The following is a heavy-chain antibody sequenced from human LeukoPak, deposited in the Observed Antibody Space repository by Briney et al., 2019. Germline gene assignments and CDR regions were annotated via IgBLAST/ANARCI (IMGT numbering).Heavy chain of an antibody. J-gene: IGHJ4*02. CDR3: ARHLYSGYELDY. D-gene: IGHD5-12*01. CDR2: IYSTGST. V-gene: IGHV4-4*07. Sequence: SETLSLTCTVSGGSINRYYWSWIRQPAGKGLEWIGRIYSTGSTNYNPSPKSRVTMSVDTSKNHFSLKLNSVTAADTAVYYCARHLYSGYELDYWGQGTLVTVSS. CDR1: GGSINRYY.